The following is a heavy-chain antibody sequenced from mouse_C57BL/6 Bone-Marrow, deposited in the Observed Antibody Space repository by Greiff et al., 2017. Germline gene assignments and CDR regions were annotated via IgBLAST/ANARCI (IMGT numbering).Heavy chain of an antibody. D-gene: IGHD2-3*01. Sequence: QVQLQQPGAELVMPGASVTLSCKASGYTFTSYWMHWVKQRPGQGLAWIGEIDPSDSYTNYNQKFKGKSTLTVDKSSSTAYMQLSSLTSEDSAVYYCARGWLLPAMDYWGQGTSVTVSS. V-gene: IGHV1-69*01. CDR3: ARGWLLPAMDY. J-gene: IGHJ4*01. CDR1: GYTFTSYW. CDR2: IDPSDSYT.